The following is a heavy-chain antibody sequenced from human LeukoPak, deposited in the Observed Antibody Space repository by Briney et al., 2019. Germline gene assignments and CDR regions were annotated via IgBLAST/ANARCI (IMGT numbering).Heavy chain of an antibody. V-gene: IGHV3-30*14. CDR2: ISNDGNNK. Sequence: GGSLRLSCTASGFTFSDYGVRWVRQAPGKGLEWVEGISNDGNNKQYADSVKGRFTISRDNSKHTLYLQLNSLRTEDTAVYYCARDRNYCGGGSCHVFDYWGQGALVTVSS. CDR1: GFTFSDYG. J-gene: IGHJ4*02. D-gene: IGHD2-15*01. CDR3: ARDRNYCGGGSCHVFDY.